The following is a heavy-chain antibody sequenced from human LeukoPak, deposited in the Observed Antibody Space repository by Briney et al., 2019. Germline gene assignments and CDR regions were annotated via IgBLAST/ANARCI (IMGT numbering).Heavy chain of an antibody. CDR2: ISAYNGNT. D-gene: IGHD2-2*01. J-gene: IGHJ6*03. CDR1: GYTFTSYY. CDR3: ARARRVVVVPAAILSYYYYYMDV. V-gene: IGHV1-8*02. Sequence: ASVKVSCKASGYTFTSYYMHWVRQAPGQGLEWMGWISAYNGNTNYAQKFQGRVTMTRNTSISTAYMELSSLRSEDTAVYYCARARRVVVVPAAILSYYYYYMDVWGKGTTVTVSS.